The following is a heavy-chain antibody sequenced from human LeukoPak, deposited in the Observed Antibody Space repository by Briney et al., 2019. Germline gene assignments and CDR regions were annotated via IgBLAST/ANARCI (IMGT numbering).Heavy chain of an antibody. CDR2: IRYDGSNK. D-gene: IGHD1-26*01. Sequence: PTGGALRLSCAASGFTFSSYGMHWVRQAPGKGLGWVAFIRYDGSNKYDADSVKRRFTISRDNSKNTLYLQMNSLRAEDTAVYYCAKDPTPEWRGSYYFDYWGQGTLVTVSS. V-gene: IGHV3-30*02. J-gene: IGHJ4*02. CDR3: AKDPTPEWRGSYYFDY. CDR1: GFTFSSYG.